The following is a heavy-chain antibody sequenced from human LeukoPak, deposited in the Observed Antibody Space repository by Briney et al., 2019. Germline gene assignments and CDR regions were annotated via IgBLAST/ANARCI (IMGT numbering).Heavy chain of an antibody. V-gene: IGHV3-43*02. J-gene: IGHJ4*02. CDR2: SRGGGGRT. D-gene: IGHD6-13*01. Sequence: GGSLRLSCVASGFTFDDYVILWVRQFPGKGLECVSHSRGGGGRTYYADAVKGRFSISRDNSKNSVFLQMNSLRSDDTALYYCAKVKIAAGRYYFDYWGQGTLVTVSS. CDR1: GFTFDDYV. CDR3: AKVKIAAGRYYFDY.